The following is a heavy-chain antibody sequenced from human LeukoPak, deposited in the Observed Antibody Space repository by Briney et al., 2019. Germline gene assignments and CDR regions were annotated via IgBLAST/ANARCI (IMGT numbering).Heavy chain of an antibody. CDR3: ARSEGYAFDT. CDR2: IYYSGST. D-gene: IGHD2-15*01. J-gene: IGHJ5*02. V-gene: IGHV4-30-4*01. CDR1: GGSFSSGDYY. Sequence: SQTLSLTCTVFGGSFSSGDYYWSWLRQPPGKGLEWIGYIYYSGSTFYNPSLKSRVTISLDTSKSQFSLKLSSVSAADTAVYYCARSEGYAFDTWGQGKLVTVSP.